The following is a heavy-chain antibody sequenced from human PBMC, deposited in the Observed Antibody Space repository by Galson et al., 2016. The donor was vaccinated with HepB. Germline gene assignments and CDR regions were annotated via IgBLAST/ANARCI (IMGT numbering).Heavy chain of an antibody. Sequence: CAISGDSVTSDTTCWNWIRQSPSRGREWLGRTYYRSKWVNDYADSVKSRITVTSDTSKNQFSLQLDSVTPDDTATYFCTRGYMQNGMNVWGQGTTVTVS. D-gene: IGHD5-24*01. V-gene: IGHV6-1*01. CDR3: TRGYMQNGMNV. J-gene: IGHJ6*02. CDR2: TYYRSKWVN. CDR1: GDSVTSDTTC.